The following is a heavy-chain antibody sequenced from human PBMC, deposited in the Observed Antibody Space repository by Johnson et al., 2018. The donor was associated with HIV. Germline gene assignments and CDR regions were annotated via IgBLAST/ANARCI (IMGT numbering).Heavy chain of an antibody. CDR3: ARPSVIPHGGGCDV. Sequence: EVQLVESGGDLVERGGSLRLSCEASGFSFASYALSWVRQAPGEGLEWVSSITATGGNTYYADSVNGRFTVSRDKSKSTLYLQMHSLSAEDTALYYCARPSVIPHGGGCDVWGRGTMVVVST. CDR2: ITATGGNT. CDR1: GFSFASYA. V-gene: IGHV3-23*04. J-gene: IGHJ3*01. D-gene: IGHD2-15*01.